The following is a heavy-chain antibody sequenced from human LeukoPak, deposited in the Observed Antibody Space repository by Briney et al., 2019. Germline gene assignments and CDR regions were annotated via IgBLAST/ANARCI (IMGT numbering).Heavy chain of an antibody. V-gene: IGHV1-69*05. D-gene: IGHD5-24*01. J-gene: IGHJ5*02. CDR1: GGTFSSYA. CDR2: IIPIFGTA. CDR3: ARASAVEPDWFDP. Sequence: SVKVSCKASGGTFSSYAISWVRQAPGQGLEWMGGIIPIFGTANYAQKFQGRVTITTDESTSTAYMELNSLRSEDTAVYYCARASAVEPDWFDPWGQGTLVTVSS.